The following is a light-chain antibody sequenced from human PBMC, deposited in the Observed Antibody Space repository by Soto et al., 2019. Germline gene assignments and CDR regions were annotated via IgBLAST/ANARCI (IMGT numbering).Light chain of an antibody. Sequence: EIIVTQSPATLSVSPGERATLSCRASQSVSSNLAWYQQKPGQAPRLLIYGASTRATDIPARFSGSGSGTDFTLTISSLQSEDFAVYDCQQYNNWPPPITFGQGTRLEIK. CDR2: GAS. J-gene: IGKJ5*01. CDR3: QQYNNWPPPIT. CDR1: QSVSSN. V-gene: IGKV3-15*01.